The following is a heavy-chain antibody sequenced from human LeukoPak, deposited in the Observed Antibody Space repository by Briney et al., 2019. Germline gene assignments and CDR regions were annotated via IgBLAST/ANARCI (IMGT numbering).Heavy chain of an antibody. V-gene: IGHV1-24*01. CDR2: FDPEDGET. Sequence: GASVKVSCKVSGYTLTELSMHWVRQAPGKGLEWMGGFDPEDGETIYAQKFQGRATMTEDTSTDTAYMELSSLRSEDTAVYYCATSPQLVGGKTGFDYWGQGTLVTVSS. CDR1: GYTLTELS. CDR3: ATSPQLVGGKTGFDY. J-gene: IGHJ4*02. D-gene: IGHD6-6*01.